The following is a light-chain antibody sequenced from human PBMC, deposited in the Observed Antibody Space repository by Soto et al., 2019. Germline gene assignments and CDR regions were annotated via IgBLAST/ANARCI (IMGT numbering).Light chain of an antibody. CDR3: QQSYRTPT. CDR1: QDISNY. CDR2: DAS. J-gene: IGKJ5*01. Sequence: GDRVTITCQASQDISNYLNWYQQKPGKAPKLLIYDASNLETGVPSRFSGSGSGTDFTFTISSLQPEDIATYYCQQSYRTPTFGQGTRLEIK. V-gene: IGKV1-33*01.